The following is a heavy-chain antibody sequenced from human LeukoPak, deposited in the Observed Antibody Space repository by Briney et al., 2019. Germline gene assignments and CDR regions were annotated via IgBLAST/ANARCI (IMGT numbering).Heavy chain of an antibody. CDR2: IYSSRCI. D-gene: IGHD1-26*01. J-gene: IGHJ4*02. Sequence: SETLSLTCTVSGNSFGDYYWSWIRQPAGKGLEWIGRIYSSRCIYNPSLKSRVTMSVDTSKNQFSLKLSSVTAADTAVYYCARAAGRDTTSGLDFDYWGQGILVTVSS. V-gene: IGHV4-4*07. CDR3: ARAAGRDTTSGLDFDY. CDR1: GNSFGDYY.